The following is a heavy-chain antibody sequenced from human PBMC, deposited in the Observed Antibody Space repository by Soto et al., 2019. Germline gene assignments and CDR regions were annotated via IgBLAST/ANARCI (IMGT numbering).Heavy chain of an antibody. Sequence: SETLSLTCTVSGGSISSGGYYWSWIRQHPWKGLEWIGYIYYSGSTYYNPSLKSRVTISVDTSKNQFSLKLSSVTAADTAVYYCARGWSSSPFDYWGQGXLVTVSS. CDR3: ARGWSSSPFDY. V-gene: IGHV4-31*03. CDR2: IYYSGST. D-gene: IGHD6-6*01. CDR1: GGSISSGGYY. J-gene: IGHJ4*02.